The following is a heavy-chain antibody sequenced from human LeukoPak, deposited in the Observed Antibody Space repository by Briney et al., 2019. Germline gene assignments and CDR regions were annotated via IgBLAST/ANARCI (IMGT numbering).Heavy chain of an antibody. J-gene: IGHJ4*02. V-gene: IGHV3-30*03. Sequence: EGSLILSCAASGFTFSSYAMHWVRQAPGKGLEWVALISYDGSNKYYADSVKGRFTISRDNSENTLCLQMNSLRAEDTALYYCARGNYYDSSGYRAPFDYWGQGTLVTVSS. CDR3: ARGNYYDSSGYRAPFDY. CDR2: ISYDGSNK. CDR1: GFTFSSYA. D-gene: IGHD3-22*01.